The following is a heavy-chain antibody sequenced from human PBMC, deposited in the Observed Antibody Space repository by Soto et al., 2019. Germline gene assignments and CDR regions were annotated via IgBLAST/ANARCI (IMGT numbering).Heavy chain of an antibody. CDR2: IYYSGST. CDR3: VRDLTGTNPRFDY. D-gene: IGHD1-7*01. V-gene: IGHV4-4*02. CDR1: RGSIDSSSW. Sequence: SETLSLTCAVSRGSIDSSSWWSWLRQPPGMGLEWIGEIYYSGSTNYNPSLKSRVTMSVDKSKNQFSLKLNSVTAADTAVYYCVRDLTGTNPRFDYWGRGTLVTVSS. J-gene: IGHJ4*02.